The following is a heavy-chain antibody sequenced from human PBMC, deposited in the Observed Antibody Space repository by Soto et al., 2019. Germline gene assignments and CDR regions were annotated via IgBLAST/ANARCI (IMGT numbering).Heavy chain of an antibody. CDR2: MSPNSGNT. V-gene: IGHV1-8*01. CDR1: GYTFTNYD. Sequence: ASVKVSCKASGYTFTNYDINWVRQATGQGLEWMGWMSPNSGNTGYTQKLQGRVTMTRNTSISTAYMELSSLRSEDTAVYYCARGITLPTPIDYPGQGTLVTVSS. J-gene: IGHJ4*02. CDR3: ARGITLPTPIDY. D-gene: IGHD1-20*01.